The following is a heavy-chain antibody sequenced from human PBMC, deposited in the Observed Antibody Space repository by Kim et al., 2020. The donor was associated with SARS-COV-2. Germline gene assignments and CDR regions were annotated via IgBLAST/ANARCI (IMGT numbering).Heavy chain of an antibody. CDR2: INAGNGNT. CDR3: ARDRDQEEPILRYFDWFKGTNWFDP. V-gene: IGHV1-3*01. D-gene: IGHD3-9*01. Sequence: ASVKVSCKASGYTFTSYAMHWVRQAPGQRLEWMGWINAGNGNTKYSQKFQGRVTITRDTSASTAYMELSSLRSEDTAVYYCARDRDQEEPILRYFDWFKGTNWFDPWGQGTLVTVSS. J-gene: IGHJ5*02. CDR1: GYTFTSYA.